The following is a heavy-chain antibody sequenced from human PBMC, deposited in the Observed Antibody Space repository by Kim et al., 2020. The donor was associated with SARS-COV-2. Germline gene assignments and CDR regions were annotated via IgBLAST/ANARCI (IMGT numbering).Heavy chain of an antibody. CDR1: GGSFSGYY. J-gene: IGHJ4*02. CDR2: IHPSGST. Sequence: SETLSLTCAVYGGSFSGYYWSWIRQPPGKGLEWIGEIHPSGSTNYNPSLTSRATISVDPSKNHLSLKLSSVTAADTAVYYCARGEDGAKIAYWGQGSLGT. CDR3: ARGEDGAKIAY. V-gene: IGHV4-34*01. D-gene: IGHD1-26*01.